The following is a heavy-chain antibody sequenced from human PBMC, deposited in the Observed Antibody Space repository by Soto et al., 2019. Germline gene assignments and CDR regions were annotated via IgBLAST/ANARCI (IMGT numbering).Heavy chain of an antibody. D-gene: IGHD5-18*01. V-gene: IGHV4-59*08. CDR1: GGSISSYY. J-gene: IGHJ3*01. Sequence: QVQLQESGPGLVKPSETLSLTCTVSGGSISSYYWSWIRQPPGKGLEWIGYIYYSGSTNYNPSLKSLFVISVDTSKNPFSLMLKLSSVAAADTAVSYCARRYGYAFDFWGQGTMVTVSS. CDR2: IYYSGST. CDR3: ARRYGYAFDF.